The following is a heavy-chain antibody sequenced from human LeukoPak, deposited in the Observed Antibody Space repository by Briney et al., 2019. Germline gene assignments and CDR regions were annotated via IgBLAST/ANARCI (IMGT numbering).Heavy chain of an antibody. J-gene: IGHJ4*02. D-gene: IGHD7-27*01. CDR3: ARGTWGLFDY. V-gene: IGHV3-74*01. CDR2: IKSDGSTT. CDR1: GFTFSSYW. Sequence: GGSLRLSCAASGFTFSSYWMHWVRQAPGKGLVWVSRIKSDGSTTDYVDSVKGRFTISRDNAKNTLYLQMNSLRDEDTAVYYCARGTWGLFDYWGQGSLVTVSS.